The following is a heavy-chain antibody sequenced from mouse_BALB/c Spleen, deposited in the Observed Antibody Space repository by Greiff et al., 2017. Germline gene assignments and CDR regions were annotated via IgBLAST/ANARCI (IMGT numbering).Heavy chain of an antibody. CDR1: GFNIKDTY. V-gene: IGHV14-3*02. CDR2: IDPANGNT. CDR3: ARSNYYGSSYGY. Sequence: VQLQQSGAELVKPGASVKLSCTASGFNIKDTYMHWVKQRPEQGLECIGRIDPANGNTKYDPKFQGKATITADTSSNTAYLQLSSLTSEDTAVYYCARSNYYGSSYGYWGQGTTLTVSS. J-gene: IGHJ2*01. D-gene: IGHD1-1*01.